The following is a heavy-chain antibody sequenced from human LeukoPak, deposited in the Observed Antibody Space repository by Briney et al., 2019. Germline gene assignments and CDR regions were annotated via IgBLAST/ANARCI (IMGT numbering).Heavy chain of an antibody. CDR2: ISYDGSNK. CDR3: AKDGNFAFGD. J-gene: IGHJ4*02. V-gene: IGHV3-30*18. D-gene: IGHD4-23*01. CDR1: GFTFSSYG. Sequence: PGRSLRLSCAASGFTFSSYGMHWVRQAPGKGLEWVAVISYDGSNKYYADSVKGRFTISRDNSKNTLYLQMNSLRAEDTAVYYCAKDGNFAFGDWGQGTLVTVSS.